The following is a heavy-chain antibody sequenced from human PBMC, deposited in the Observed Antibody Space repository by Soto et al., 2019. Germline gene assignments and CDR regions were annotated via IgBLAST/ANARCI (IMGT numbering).Heavy chain of an antibody. CDR2: IYPGDSDT. V-gene: IGHV5-51*01. CDR3: ARLMWYSSSSRYFDY. Sequence: GESLKISCKGSGYSFTSYWIGWVRQMPGKGLEWMGIIYPGDSDTRYSPSFQGQVTISAVKSISTAYLQWSSLKASDTAMYYCARLMWYSSSSRYFDYWGQGTLVTVSS. J-gene: IGHJ4*02. CDR1: GYSFTSYW. D-gene: IGHD6-6*01.